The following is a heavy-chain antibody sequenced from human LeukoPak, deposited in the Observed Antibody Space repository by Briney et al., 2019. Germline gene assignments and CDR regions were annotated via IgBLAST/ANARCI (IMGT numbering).Heavy chain of an antibody. Sequence: GGSVRLFCVAFGFTFSNAWMSWVRQAPVKGLVWVGRIKSKTDGGSTDYAAPVKGRFTISRDDSKNTLYLQMNSLKTEDTAVYYCTTEVGATPQHWGQGTLVTVSS. V-gene: IGHV3-15*01. CDR3: TTEVGATPQH. CDR1: GFTFSNAW. J-gene: IGHJ1*01. CDR2: IKSKTDGGST. D-gene: IGHD1-26*01.